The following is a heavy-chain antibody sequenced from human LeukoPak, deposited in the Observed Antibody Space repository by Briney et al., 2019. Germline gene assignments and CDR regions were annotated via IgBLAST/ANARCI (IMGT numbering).Heavy chain of an antibody. CDR1: GFTFSSYG. D-gene: IGHD3-10*01. CDR2: IWYDGSNK. Sequence: GGSLRLSCAASGFTFSSYGMHWVRQAPGKGLEWVAVIWYDGSNKYYADSVKGRFTISRDNSKNTLYLQMNSLRAEDTAVYYCARDALWFGGLDHFDYWGQGTLVTVSS. J-gene: IGHJ4*02. V-gene: IGHV3-33*01. CDR3: ARDALWFGGLDHFDY.